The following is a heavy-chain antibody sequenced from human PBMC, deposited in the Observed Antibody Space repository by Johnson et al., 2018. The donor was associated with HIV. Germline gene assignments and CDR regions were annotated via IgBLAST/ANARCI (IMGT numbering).Heavy chain of an antibody. CDR2: ISYDGSNK. Sequence: QVQLVESGGGVVQPGRSLRLSCAASGFTFSSYAMHWVRQAPGKGLEWVAVISYDGSNKYYADSVKGRFTISRDNSKNTLYLQMNSLRAGDTAVYYCAREAQTHAFDIWGQGTKVTVSS. CDR1: GFTFSSYA. D-gene: IGHD4-23*01. CDR3: AREAQTHAFDI. V-gene: IGHV3-30-3*01. J-gene: IGHJ3*02.